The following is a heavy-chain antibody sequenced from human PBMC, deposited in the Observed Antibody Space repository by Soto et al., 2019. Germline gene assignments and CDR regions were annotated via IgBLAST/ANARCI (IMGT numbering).Heavy chain of an antibody. CDR3: ARAYGDYVFDY. Sequence: QVQLQESGPGLVKPSETLSLTCTVSGGSISSYYWSWIRQPPGKGLEWIGYIYYSGSTNYNPSLTSRVTISVDTSKNQFSLQLSSVTAADTAVYYCARAYGDYVFDYWGQGTLVTVSS. V-gene: IGHV4-59*01. CDR1: GGSISSYY. D-gene: IGHD4-17*01. CDR2: IYYSGST. J-gene: IGHJ4*02.